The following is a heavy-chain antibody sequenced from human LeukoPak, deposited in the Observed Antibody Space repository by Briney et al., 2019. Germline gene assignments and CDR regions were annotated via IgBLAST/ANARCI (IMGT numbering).Heavy chain of an antibody. CDR3: ATASSGLFY. V-gene: IGHV3-15*01. Sequence: PARSLRLSCAASGLTFSNAWMTSLRQPPAQGLDSVARIKRKTDGETTEYVAPVKGRFTISRDDSKNTVYLQLNSLKTEDTGVYYCATASSGLFYWGQGTLVTVSS. J-gene: IGHJ4*02. CDR1: GLTFSNAW. D-gene: IGHD3-16*01. CDR2: IKRKTDGETT.